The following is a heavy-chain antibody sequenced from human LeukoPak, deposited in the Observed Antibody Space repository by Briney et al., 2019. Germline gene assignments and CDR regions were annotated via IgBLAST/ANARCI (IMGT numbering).Heavy chain of an antibody. J-gene: IGHJ4*02. Sequence: PGWSLRLSCAASGFTFSSYAMSWVRQAPGKGLEWVSAISSSGGTTYYADSVKGRFTISRDNSKNTLYLQMNSLRAEDTAVYYCAKASRRIVGVHFDYWGQGTLVTVSS. CDR1: GFTFSSYA. CDR3: AKASRRIVGVHFDY. D-gene: IGHD1-26*01. CDR2: ISSSGGTT. V-gene: IGHV3-23*01.